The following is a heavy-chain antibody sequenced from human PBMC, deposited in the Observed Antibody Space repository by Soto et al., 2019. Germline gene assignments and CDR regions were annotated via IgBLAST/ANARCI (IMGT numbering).Heavy chain of an antibody. V-gene: IGHV3-21*01. J-gene: IGHJ3*02. CDR1: GFTFSSYS. Sequence: GGSLRLSCAASGFTFSSYSMNWVRQAPGKGLEWVSSISSSSSYIYYADSVKGRFTISRDNAKNSLYLQMNSLRAEDTAVYYCARDYTWELSGAFDIWGQGTMVTVSS. D-gene: IGHD1-26*01. CDR2: ISSSSSYI. CDR3: ARDYTWELSGAFDI.